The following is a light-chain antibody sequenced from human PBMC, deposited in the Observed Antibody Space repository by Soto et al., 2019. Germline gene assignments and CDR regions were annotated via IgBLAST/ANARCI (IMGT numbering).Light chain of an antibody. J-gene: IGKJ4*01. Sequence: QTPLSSPVPLGQPASISCRSSQRLVHSDGNTYLNWLQQRPGPPPRLLIYEVSNRFSGVAGRFSGSGAGTDFTLEISRVEDQDVGVYYCMQTRQFSLTFGGGTEV. CDR1: QRLVHSDGNTY. CDR2: EVS. CDR3: MQTRQFSLT. V-gene: IGKV2-24*01.